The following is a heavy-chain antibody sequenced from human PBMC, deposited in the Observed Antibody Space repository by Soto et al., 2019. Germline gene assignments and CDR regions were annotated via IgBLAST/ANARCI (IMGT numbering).Heavy chain of an antibody. CDR3: AAGTTVGTPVY. Sequence: SVKVSCKACGFTFTSSVMQWLRPARGQGLEWMGWIVVGSGNTNYAQKFQERVTITRDMSTSTAYMELSSLRSEDTAVYYCAAGTTVGTPVYWGQGTLVTVSS. D-gene: IGHD4-17*01. J-gene: IGHJ4*02. CDR1: GFTFTSSV. CDR2: IVVGSGNT. V-gene: IGHV1-58*02.